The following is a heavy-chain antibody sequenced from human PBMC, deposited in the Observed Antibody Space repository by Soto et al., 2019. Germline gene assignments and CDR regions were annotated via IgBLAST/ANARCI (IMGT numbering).Heavy chain of an antibody. J-gene: IGHJ3*02. CDR2: SYPGDSYT. D-gene: IGHD1-1*01. V-gene: IGHV5-51*01. CDR1: GYSFTSYW. CDR3: ARPLGGTTLDAFDI. Sequence: GESLKISCESSGYSFTSYWIAGVRQMPGKGLEWMGTSYPGDSYTRYSPSFQGQVTISADKSNSPAYLQWSSLKASDTAMYYCARPLGGTTLDAFDIWGQGTMVTVSS.